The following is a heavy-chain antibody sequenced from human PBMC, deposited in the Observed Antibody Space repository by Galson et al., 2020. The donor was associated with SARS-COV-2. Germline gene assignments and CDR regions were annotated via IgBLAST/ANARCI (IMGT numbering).Heavy chain of an antibody. CDR1: GYTFTSYY. V-gene: IGHV1-46*01. CDR2: INPSRGGT. J-gene: IGHJ4*02. CDR3: SRDSQGGNDYNYLLF. D-gene: IGHD4-4*01. Sequence: ASVKVSCKASGYTFTSYYIHWVRQAPGQGLEWMGFINPSRGGTTYAQKFQGRVTMTRDTSTSTVYMELSSLRSEDTAVYYCSRDSQGGNDYNYLLFWGQGTLVTVSS.